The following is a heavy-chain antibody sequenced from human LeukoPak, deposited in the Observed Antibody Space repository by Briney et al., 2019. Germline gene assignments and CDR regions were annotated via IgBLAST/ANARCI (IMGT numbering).Heavy chain of an antibody. CDR3: ARGGYYYGTSGNLLGYFDY. V-gene: IGHV1-18*01. CDR2: ISAYNGNT. CDR1: GYTFTSYG. Sequence: ASVKVSCKASGYTFTSYGISWVRQAPGQGLEWMGWISAYNGNTNYAQKLQGRVTMTTDTSTSTAYMELRSLRSDDTAAYYCARGGYYYGTSGNLLGYFDYWGQGTLVTVSS. D-gene: IGHD3-22*01. J-gene: IGHJ4*02.